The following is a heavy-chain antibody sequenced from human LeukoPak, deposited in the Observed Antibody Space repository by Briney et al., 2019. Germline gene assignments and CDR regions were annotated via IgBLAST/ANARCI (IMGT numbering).Heavy chain of an antibody. CDR1: GFTFDDYM. J-gene: IGHJ4*02. CDR3: AKDSGALEEGYFDS. V-gene: IGHV3-43*01. Sequence: GGSLRLSCAASGFTFDDYMMHWVRHAPGKGLEWVSLISWDGSDTYYADSVKGRFTISRDNSEDSLYLQMNSLRTDDTALYYCAKDSGALEEGYFDSWGQGTLVTVSS. CDR2: ISWDGSDT.